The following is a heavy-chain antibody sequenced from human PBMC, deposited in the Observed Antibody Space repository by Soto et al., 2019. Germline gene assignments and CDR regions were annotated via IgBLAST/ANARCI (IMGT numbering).Heavy chain of an antibody. CDR1: GFTVSSNY. CDR2: IYSGGST. D-gene: IGHD3-22*01. J-gene: IGHJ3*02. CDR3: AATYYYDSSGYYSDI. V-gene: IGHV3-53*01. Sequence: GGSLRLSCAASGFTVSSNYMSWVRQAPGKGLEWVSVIYSGGSTYYADSAKGRFTISRDNSKNTLYLQMNSLRAEDTAVYYCAATYYYDSSGYYSDIWGQGTMVTVSS.